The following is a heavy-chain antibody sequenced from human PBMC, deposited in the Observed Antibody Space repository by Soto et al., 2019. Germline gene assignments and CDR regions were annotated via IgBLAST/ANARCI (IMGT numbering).Heavy chain of an antibody. CDR1: GFSFGSHG. D-gene: IGHD3-16*01. V-gene: IGHV3-30*03. Sequence: QVQLVESGGGVVQPGMSLRLSCEASGFSFGSHGMHWVRQVPGKGLEWVALISYDGSKKYYADSVKGRFTVSRDNSKNPLDLQMTSLRLAATAVSYCARGDTRYYVMWGQGTLVTVSS. J-gene: IGHJ4*02. CDR3: ARGDTRYYVM. CDR2: ISYDGSKK.